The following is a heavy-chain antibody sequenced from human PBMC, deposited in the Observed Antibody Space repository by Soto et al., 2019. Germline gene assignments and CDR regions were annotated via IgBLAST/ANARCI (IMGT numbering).Heavy chain of an antibody. V-gene: IGHV4-59*11. CDR3: ARFRTGYFDS. D-gene: IGHD3-9*01. J-gene: IGHJ4*02. CDR1: GDAINHHS. CDR2: IYYNGIT. Sequence: SQTLSLTCTVSGDAINHHSRNYIRQPPGKGLEWIGYIYYNGITNYNPSLESRVTISVDRSKNQFSLRLTSLTAADTAVYYCARFRTGYFDSWGRGALVTVS.